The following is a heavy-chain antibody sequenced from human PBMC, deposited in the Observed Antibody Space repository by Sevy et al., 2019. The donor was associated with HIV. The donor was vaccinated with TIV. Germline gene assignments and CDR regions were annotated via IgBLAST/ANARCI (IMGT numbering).Heavy chain of an antibody. V-gene: IGHV6-1*01. Sequence: KQSQTLSLTCAISGDSVSSNSAAWNWIRQSPSRGLEWLGRTYYRSKWYNDYAVSVKSRITINPDTSKNQFSLQLNSVTPEDTAVYYCAREPRRRVEVGAHYYFDYWGQGTLVTVSS. D-gene: IGHD3-3*01. J-gene: IGHJ4*02. CDR3: AREPRRRVEVGAHYYFDY. CDR1: GDSVSSNSAA. CDR2: TYYRSKWYN.